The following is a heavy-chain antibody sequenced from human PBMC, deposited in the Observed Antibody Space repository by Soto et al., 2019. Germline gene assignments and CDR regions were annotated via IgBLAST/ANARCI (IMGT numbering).Heavy chain of an antibody. CDR2: ISSSSSTI. Sequence: GGSLRLSCVASGFTFSIYSMKWVRHAPGKGLEWVSYISSSSSTIYYADSVKGRFTISRDNAKNSLYLQMNSLRDEDTAVYYCARGEAVADHGVDYWGQGTLVTVSS. CDR3: ARGEAVADHGVDY. V-gene: IGHV3-48*02. D-gene: IGHD6-19*01. J-gene: IGHJ4*02. CDR1: GFTFSIYS.